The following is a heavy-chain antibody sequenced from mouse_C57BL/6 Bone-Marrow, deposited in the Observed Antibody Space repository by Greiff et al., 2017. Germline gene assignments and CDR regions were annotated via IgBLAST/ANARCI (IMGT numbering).Heavy chain of an antibody. CDR1: GYAFTNYL. D-gene: IGHD1-1*01. CDR2: INPGSGGT. CDR3: ARSRHYYGRSYPLY. Sequence: QVQLQQSGAELVRPGTSVKVSCKASGYAFTNYLIEWVKQRPGQGLEWIGVINPGSGGTNYNEKFKGKATLTVDKSSSTAYMQLSSLTSEDSAVYFCARSRHYYGRSYPLYGGQGTTLTVSS. J-gene: IGHJ2*01. V-gene: IGHV1-54*01.